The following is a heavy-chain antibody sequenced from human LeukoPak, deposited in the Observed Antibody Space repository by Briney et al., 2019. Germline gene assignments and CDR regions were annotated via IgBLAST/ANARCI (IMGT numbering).Heavy chain of an antibody. J-gene: IGHJ4*02. CDR2: ITTAGNVI. V-gene: IGHV3-48*01. CDR1: GVTFSTYN. D-gene: IGHD3-22*01. CDR3: ARGGMYYDTSAYYYMNY. Sequence: GGSLRLSCAASGVTFSTYNMRWVRQAPGKGLEWISYITTAGNVIFYADSVKGRLTISRDEAKNSLYLQMGSLRAEDTAFYYCARGGMYYDTSAYYYMNYWGQGTLVTVSS.